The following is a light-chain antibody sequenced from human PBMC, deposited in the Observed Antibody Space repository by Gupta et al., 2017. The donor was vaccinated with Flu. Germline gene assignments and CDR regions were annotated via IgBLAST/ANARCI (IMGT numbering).Light chain of an antibody. CDR1: ELGDKF. CDR3: QAWDSSIVV. CDR2: EDN. V-gene: IGLV3-1*01. J-gene: IGLJ2*01. Sequence: SYELTQPPSVSVSPGLAVPITCPGYELGDKFVCWYQQKPGRSTLLVIFEDNKRPSGVHERFSATNSGNTATLTISDKQAVDEADYYCQAWDSSIVVFGGGTKVTVL.